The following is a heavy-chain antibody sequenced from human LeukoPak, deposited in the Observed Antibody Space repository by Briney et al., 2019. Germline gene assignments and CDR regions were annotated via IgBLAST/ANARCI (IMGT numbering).Heavy chain of an antibody. Sequence: ASVKVSCKASGFTFTGYYIHWVRQAPGQGLEWMGWINPNSGGTNYAQKFQGWVTMTRDTSISTAYMELSSLRSEDTAVYYCARLNDVWFGELSGYCFDYWGQGTLVTVSS. D-gene: IGHD3-10*01. CDR1: GFTFTGYY. V-gene: IGHV1-2*04. J-gene: IGHJ4*02. CDR2: INPNSGGT. CDR3: ARLNDVWFGELSGYCFDY.